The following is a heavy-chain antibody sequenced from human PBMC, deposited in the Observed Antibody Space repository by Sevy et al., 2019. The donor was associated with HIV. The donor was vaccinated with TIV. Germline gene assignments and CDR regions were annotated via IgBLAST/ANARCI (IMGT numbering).Heavy chain of an antibody. V-gene: IGHV1-69*13. Sequence: ASVKVSCKASGGTFSSYAISWVRQAPGQGLEWMGGIIPIFGTANYAQKFQGRVTITADESTSTAYMELCSLRSEDTAVYYCARGEGSSSWPFYYYYYMDVWGKGTTVTVSS. J-gene: IGHJ6*03. CDR2: IIPIFGTA. CDR3: ARGEGSSSWPFYYYYYMDV. D-gene: IGHD6-13*01. CDR1: GGTFSSYA.